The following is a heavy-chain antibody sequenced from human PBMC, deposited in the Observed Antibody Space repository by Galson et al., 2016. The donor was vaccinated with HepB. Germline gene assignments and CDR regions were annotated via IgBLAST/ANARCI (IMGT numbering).Heavy chain of an antibody. D-gene: IGHD3-10*01. V-gene: IGHV3-21*01. CDR2: ISGSSTYI. CDR3: ARDDDYYGSGSNAFDL. J-gene: IGHJ3*01. CDR1: GFTFSRRD. Sequence: SLRLSCAASGFTFSRRDMNWVRQAPGKGLEWVSSISGSSTYIYYADSVKGRFTISRDNAKNSLYLQMNSLRADDTAVYYCARDDDYYGSGSNAFDLWGQGTMVTVSS.